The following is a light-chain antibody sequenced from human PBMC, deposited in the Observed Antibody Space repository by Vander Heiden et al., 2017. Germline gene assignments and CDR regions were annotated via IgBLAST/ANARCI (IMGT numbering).Light chain of an antibody. V-gene: IGLV1-47*02. CDR3: AAWDDSLSGQGV. J-gene: IGLJ3*02. CDR2: TNN. CDR1: SSNIGSHY. Sequence: QSVLTQPPSASGTPGQRVTISCSGSSSNIGSHYVYWYQQLPGTAPKLLIYTNNQRPSGVPDRFSGSKSGTSASLAISGLRSEDEADYYCAAWDDSLSGQGVFGGGTKLTVL.